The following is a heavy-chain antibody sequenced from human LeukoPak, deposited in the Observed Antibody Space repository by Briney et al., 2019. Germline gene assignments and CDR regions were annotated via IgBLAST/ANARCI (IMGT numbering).Heavy chain of an antibody. CDR1: GFTFSSYW. CDR2: IKQDGSEK. V-gene: IGHV3-7*01. J-gene: IGHJ2*01. CDR3: ARAPEAYSSSWYHDSYLDL. D-gene: IGHD6-13*01. Sequence: GSLRLSCAASGFTFSSYWMSWVRQAPGKGLEWVANIKQDGSEKYYVDSVKGRFTISRDNAKNSLYLQMNSLRAEDTAVYYCARAPEAYSSSWYHDSYLDLWGRGTLVTVSS.